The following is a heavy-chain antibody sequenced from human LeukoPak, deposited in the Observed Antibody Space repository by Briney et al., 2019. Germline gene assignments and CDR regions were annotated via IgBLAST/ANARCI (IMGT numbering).Heavy chain of an antibody. J-gene: IGHJ6*02. Sequence: PGGSLRLSCAASGFTFSTYSMNWVRQAPGKGLEWVSYISSSSNTIYYADSVKGRFTISRDNAKNSLYLQMNSLRAEDTAVYYCALALKLPQRSGMDVWGQGTTVTVSS. D-gene: IGHD2-15*01. CDR3: ALALKLPQRSGMDV. CDR1: GFTFSTYS. V-gene: IGHV3-48*04. CDR2: ISSSSNTI.